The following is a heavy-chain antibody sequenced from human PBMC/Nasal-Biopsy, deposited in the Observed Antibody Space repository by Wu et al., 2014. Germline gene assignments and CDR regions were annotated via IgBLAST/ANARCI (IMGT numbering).Heavy chain of an antibody. CDR1: GVLFSGKA. CDR2: MRSSANSFAT. J-gene: IGHJ6*02. V-gene: IGHV3-73*01. D-gene: IGHD3-3*01. Sequence: LRLSCAGSGVLFSGKAIHWVRQAPGKGLEWVGRMRSSANSFATAYAEAVQGRFTISRDDSEKMAYLQMNSLQTEDTAMYYCTAVHTIFGSRDNGVDVWGQGTTVTVSS. CDR3: TAVHTIFGSRDNGVDV.